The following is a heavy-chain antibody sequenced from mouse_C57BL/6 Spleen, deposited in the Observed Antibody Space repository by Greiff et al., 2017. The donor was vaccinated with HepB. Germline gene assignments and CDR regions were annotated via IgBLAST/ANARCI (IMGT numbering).Heavy chain of an antibody. CDR1: GYTFTSYW. D-gene: IGHD2-5*01. V-gene: IGHV1-69*01. CDR3: ARWGSNYVFAY. CDR2: IDPSESYT. Sequence: VQLQQPGAELVMPGASVKLSCKASGYTFTSYWMHWVKQRPGQGLEWIGEIDPSESYTNYNQKFKGKSTLTVDKSSSTAYMQLSSLTSEDSAVYYCARWGSNYVFAYWGQGTLVTVSA. J-gene: IGHJ3*01.